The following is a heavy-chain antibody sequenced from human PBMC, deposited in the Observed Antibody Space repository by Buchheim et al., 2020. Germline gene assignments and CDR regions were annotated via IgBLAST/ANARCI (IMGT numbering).Heavy chain of an antibody. J-gene: IGHJ3*02. Sequence: EVQLLESGGGLVQPGGSLRLSCAASGFTFSSYAMSWVRQAPGKGLEWVSAISGSGGSTYYADSVKGRFTISRDNSKNTLYLQMNSLRAEDTAVYYCAKDPGDVQLRYFDWLSLGGAFDIWGQGT. CDR2: ISGSGGST. V-gene: IGHV3-23*01. D-gene: IGHD3-9*01. CDR1: GFTFSSYA. CDR3: AKDPGDVQLRYFDWLSLGGAFDI.